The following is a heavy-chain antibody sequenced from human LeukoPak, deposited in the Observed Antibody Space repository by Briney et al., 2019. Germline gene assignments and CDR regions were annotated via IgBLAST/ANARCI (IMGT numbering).Heavy chain of an antibody. Sequence: SETLSLTCTVSGGSISSYYWSWIRQPPGKGLEWIGYIYYSGSTNYNPSLKSRVTISVDTSKNQFSLKLSSVTAADTAVYYCARYGFDAFDIWGQGTMVTASS. CDR3: ARYGFDAFDI. V-gene: IGHV4-59*01. D-gene: IGHD4-17*01. J-gene: IGHJ3*02. CDR2: IYYSGST. CDR1: GGSISSYY.